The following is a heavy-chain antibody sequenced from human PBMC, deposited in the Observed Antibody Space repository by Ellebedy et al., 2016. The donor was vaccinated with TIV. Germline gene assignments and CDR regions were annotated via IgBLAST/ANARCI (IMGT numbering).Heavy chain of an antibody. D-gene: IGHD5-24*01. V-gene: IGHV3-30-3*01. CDR2: MSYNGGDK. Sequence: GGSLRLXXAASGFTFSDYAMHWVRQAPGKGLEWVAVMSYNGGDKYHADSVQGRFTISRDNSRNTLYLQMNSLRGEDTAVYYCARLMEVATVVYYYGMGVWGQGTTVTVSS. CDR1: GFTFSDYA. CDR3: ARLMEVATVVYYYGMGV. J-gene: IGHJ6*02.